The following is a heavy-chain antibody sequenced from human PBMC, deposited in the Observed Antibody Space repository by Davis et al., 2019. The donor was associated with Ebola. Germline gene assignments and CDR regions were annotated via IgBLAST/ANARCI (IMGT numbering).Heavy chain of an antibody. CDR3: ARGRGIAARPQGMDV. CDR2: IIPIFGTV. D-gene: IGHD6-6*01. V-gene: IGHV1-69*13. CDR1: GGTFSSYA. Sequence: SVQVSCKASGGTFSSYAISWVRQAPGQGLEWMGGIIPIFGTVNYAQKFQGRVTITADESTSTAYMELSSLRSEDTAVYYCARGRGIAARPQGMDVWGQGTTVTVSS. J-gene: IGHJ6*02.